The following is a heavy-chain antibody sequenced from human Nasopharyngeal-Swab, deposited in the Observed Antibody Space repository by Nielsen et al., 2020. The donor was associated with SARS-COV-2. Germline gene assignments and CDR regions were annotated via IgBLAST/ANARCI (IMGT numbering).Heavy chain of an antibody. CDR2: IYYSGST. J-gene: IGHJ6*02. Sequence: SETLSLTCTVSGFSVSSGSYYWSWIRQPPGKGLEWIGYIYYSGSTNYNPSLKSRVTISVDTSKNQFSLKLSSVTAADTAVYYCARDHYGSGSPSMDVWGQGTTVTVSS. CDR3: ARDHYGSGSPSMDV. V-gene: IGHV4-61*01. D-gene: IGHD3-10*01. CDR1: GFSVSSGSYY.